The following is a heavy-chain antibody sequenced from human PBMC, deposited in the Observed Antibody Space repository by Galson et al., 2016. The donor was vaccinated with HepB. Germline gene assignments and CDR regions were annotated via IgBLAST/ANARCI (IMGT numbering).Heavy chain of an antibody. J-gene: IGHJ4*02. D-gene: IGHD2-15*01. CDR3: ARPHSSSKAWSYDY. Sequence: SLRLSCAVSGLTVSVNYMSWVRQAPGKGLEWASLIYATGSTYYADSVKGRFTISRDNSKNTLYLQMNSLRPEDTAVYYCARPHSSSKAWSYDYWGQGTLVTVSS. CDR1: GLTVSVNY. CDR2: IYATGST. V-gene: IGHV3-66*02.